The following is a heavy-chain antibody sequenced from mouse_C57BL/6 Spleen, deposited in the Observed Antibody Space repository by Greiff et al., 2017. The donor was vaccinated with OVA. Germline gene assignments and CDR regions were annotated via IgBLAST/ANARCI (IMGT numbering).Heavy chain of an antibody. CDR3: ARDDYDGAWFAY. CDR2: ISSGSSTI. J-gene: IGHJ3*01. D-gene: IGHD2-4*01. V-gene: IGHV5-17*01. CDR1: GFTFSDYG. Sequence: EVKLVESGGGLVKPGGSLKLSCAASGFTFSDYGMHWVRQAPEKGLEWVAYISSGSSTIYYADTVKGRFTISRDNATNTLFLQMTSLRSEDTAMYYCARDDYDGAWFAYWGQGTLVTVSA.